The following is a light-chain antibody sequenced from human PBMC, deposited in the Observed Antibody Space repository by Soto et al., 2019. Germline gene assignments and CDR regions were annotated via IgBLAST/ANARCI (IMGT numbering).Light chain of an antibody. CDR1: QTISSW. J-gene: IGKJ1*01. CDR2: KAS. CDR3: QHYNSYSEA. Sequence: DIQMTQSPSTLSGSVGDRVTITCRARQTISSWLAWYQQKPGKAPKLLIYKASTLKSGVPSRFSGSGSGTEFTLTISSLQPDDFATYYCQHYNSYSEAFGQGTKVDLK. V-gene: IGKV1-5*03.